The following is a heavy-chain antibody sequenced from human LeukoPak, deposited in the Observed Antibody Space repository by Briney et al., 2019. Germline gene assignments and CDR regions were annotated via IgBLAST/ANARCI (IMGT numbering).Heavy chain of an antibody. CDR3: ARWSSCSGGSCYTRGGQRRRPNWFDP. D-gene: IGHD2-15*01. V-gene: IGHV1-8*01. Sequence: ASVKVSCKASGYTFTSYDINWVRQATGQGREWMGWMNPNSGNTGYAQKFQGRVTMTRNTSISTAYMELSSLRSEDTAVYYCARWSSCSGGSCYTRGGQRRRPNWFDPWGQGTLVTVSS. CDR1: GYTFTSYD. CDR2: MNPNSGNT. J-gene: IGHJ5*02.